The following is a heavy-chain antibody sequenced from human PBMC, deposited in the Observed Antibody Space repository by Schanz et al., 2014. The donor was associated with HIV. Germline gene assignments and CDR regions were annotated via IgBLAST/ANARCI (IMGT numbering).Heavy chain of an antibody. J-gene: IGHJ6*02. CDR3: AKCPTMVRGTGMDV. CDR1: GFTFSNYS. D-gene: IGHD3-10*01. CDR2: ISGSGTST. V-gene: IGHV3-23*01. Sequence: EVQLLESGGGLVQPGGSLRVSCAASGFTFSNYSMNWVRQVPGKGLECVSSISGSGTSTHYADSAKGRFTISRDNSKTTLYLQMNSLRAEDTAVYYCAKCPTMVRGTGMDVWGQGTTVTVSS.